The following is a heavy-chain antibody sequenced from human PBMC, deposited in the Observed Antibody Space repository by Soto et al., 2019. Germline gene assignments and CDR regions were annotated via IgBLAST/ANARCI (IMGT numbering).Heavy chain of an antibody. CDR1: GFNFITYS. CDR2: ISSSAVYI. J-gene: IGHJ4*02. V-gene: IGHV3-21*01. D-gene: IGHD3-22*01. Sequence: WGSLRLSCAASGFNFITYSFIVFRHSPFKWLEWVASISSSAVYIDYADSVKGRFTISRDNANNSLYLQMNSLRAEDTATYYCVRDGLDYYDTERLYFDNWGQGTLVTVSS. CDR3: VRDGLDYYDTERLYFDN.